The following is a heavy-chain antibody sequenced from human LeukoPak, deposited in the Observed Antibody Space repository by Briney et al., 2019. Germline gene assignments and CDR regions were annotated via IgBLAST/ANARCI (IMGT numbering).Heavy chain of an antibody. CDR1: GYTFTDNY. D-gene: IGHD3-10*01. J-gene: IGHJ3*02. Sequence: ASVRVSCKASGYTFTDNYMHWVRQAPGQGLEWMVWINPNSGGTNYAQKFQGWVTMTRDTSISTAYMELSRLRSDDTAVYYCASGRRGIGSGSSDAFDIWGQGTMVTVSS. V-gene: IGHV1-2*04. CDR3: ASGRRGIGSGSSDAFDI. CDR2: INPNSGGT.